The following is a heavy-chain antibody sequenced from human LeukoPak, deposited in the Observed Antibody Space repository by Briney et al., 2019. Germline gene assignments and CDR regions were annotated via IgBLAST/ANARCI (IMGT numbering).Heavy chain of an antibody. J-gene: IGHJ4*02. D-gene: IGHD5-18*01. CDR2: IIPIFGTA. V-gene: IGHV1-69*13. Sequence: GASVKVSCKASGGTFSSYAISWVRQAPGQGLEWMGGIIPIFGTANYAQKFQGRVTITADESTSTAYMELSSLRSEDTAVYYCARGGYSYGLIDYWGQGTLVTVSS. CDR3: ARGGYSYGLIDY. CDR1: GGTFSSYA.